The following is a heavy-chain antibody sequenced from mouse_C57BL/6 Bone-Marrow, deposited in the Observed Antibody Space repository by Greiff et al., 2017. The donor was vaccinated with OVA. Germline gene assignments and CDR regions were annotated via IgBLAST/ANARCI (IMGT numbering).Heavy chain of an antibody. V-gene: IGHV5-12*01. Sequence: EVMLVESGGGLVQPGGSLKLSCAASGFTFSDYYMYWVRQTPEKRLEWVAYISNGGGSTYYPDTVKGRFTISRDNAKNTLYLQMSRLKSEDTAMYYCARAYYRGYFDVWGTGTTVTVSS. J-gene: IGHJ1*03. CDR1: GFTFSDYY. D-gene: IGHD2-14*01. CDR3: ARAYYRGYFDV. CDR2: ISNGGGST.